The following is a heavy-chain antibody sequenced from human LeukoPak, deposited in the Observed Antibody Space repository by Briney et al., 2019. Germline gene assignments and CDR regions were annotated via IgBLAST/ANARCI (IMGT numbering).Heavy chain of an antibody. V-gene: IGHV3-7*01. CDR1: GFTFSSYW. CDR3: AREPVYYYGSGSYYPKGGY. J-gene: IGHJ4*02. CDR2: IKQEGSEQ. D-gene: IGHD3-10*01. Sequence: VRSLRLSCAASGFTFSSYWMSWVRQAPGKGREGVANIKQEGSEQNYVDSVKGRFTISKDNAKKSLYLQMNSLRAEETAVYFCAREPVYYYGSGSYYPKGGYWGQGTLVTVSS.